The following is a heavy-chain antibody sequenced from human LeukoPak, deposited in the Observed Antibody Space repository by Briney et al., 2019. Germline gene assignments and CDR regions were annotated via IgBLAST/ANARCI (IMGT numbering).Heavy chain of an antibody. CDR3: ARRRGTYSPFDY. CDR1: GGSISSYY. D-gene: IGHD1-26*01. V-gene: IGHV4-59*08. CDR2: IFYSGST. J-gene: IGHJ4*02. Sequence: SETLSLTCTVSGGSISSYYWSWIRQRPGKGLEWNGYIFYSGSTNYNPSLRSRVTISVDTSKNQFSLKLSSVTAADTAVYYCARRRGTYSPFDYWGQGTLVTVSS.